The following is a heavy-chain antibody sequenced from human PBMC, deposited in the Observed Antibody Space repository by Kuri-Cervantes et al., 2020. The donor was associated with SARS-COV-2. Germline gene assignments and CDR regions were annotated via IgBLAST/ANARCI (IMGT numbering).Heavy chain of an antibody. V-gene: IGHV3-33*01. CDR2: IRYDGSNK. CDR3: AREASSDYDPDYDYYGMDV. CDR1: GFTFSSYG. D-gene: IGHD5-12*01. Sequence: GESLKISCAASGFTFSSYGMHWVRQAPGKGLEWVAVIRYDGSNKYYTDSVKGRFTISRDNSKNTLYLQMNSLRAEDTAVYYCAREASSDYDPDYDYYGMDVWGQGTTVTVSS. J-gene: IGHJ6*02.